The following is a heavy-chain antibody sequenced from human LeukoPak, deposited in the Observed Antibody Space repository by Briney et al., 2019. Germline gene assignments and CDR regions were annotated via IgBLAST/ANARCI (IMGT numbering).Heavy chain of an antibody. D-gene: IGHD1-7*01. V-gene: IGHV3-33*01. Sequence: PGRSLRLSCAASGFIFSNYGMHWVRQAPGKGLEWVAVIWYDGSNKYCADSVKGRFTISRDNSKNTLYLQINSLRAEDTAMYYCARELPPVVNYRFDHWGQGTLVTVSS. CDR1: GFIFSNYG. J-gene: IGHJ5*02. CDR3: ARELPPVVNYRFDH. CDR2: IWYDGSNK.